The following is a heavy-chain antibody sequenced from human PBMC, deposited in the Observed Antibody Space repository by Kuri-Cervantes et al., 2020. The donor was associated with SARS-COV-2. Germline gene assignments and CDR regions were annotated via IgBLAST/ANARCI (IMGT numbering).Heavy chain of an antibody. CDR2: INWNGGST. D-gene: IGHD3-3*01. CDR1: GFTFDDYG. J-gene: IGHJ4*02. Sequence: GESLKISCAASGFTFDDYGVSWVRRAPGKGLEWVSGINWNGGSTGYADSVKGRFTISRDNAKNSLYLQMNSLRAEDTAVYYCAKDTVLKYYDFWSGYYDYWGQGTLVTVSS. V-gene: IGHV3-20*04. CDR3: AKDTVLKYYDFWSGYYDY.